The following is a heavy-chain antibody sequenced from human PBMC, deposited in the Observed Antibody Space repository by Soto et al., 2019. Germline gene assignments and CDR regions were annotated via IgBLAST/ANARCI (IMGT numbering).Heavy chain of an antibody. J-gene: IGHJ6*02. V-gene: IGHV1-46*01. CDR2: VNPSGGST. CDR1: GYTFTSYG. D-gene: IGHD6-13*01. CDR3: ARDGGRKLVLKHYYYGMDV. Sequence: GASVKVSCKASGYTFTSYGISWVRQAPGQGLEWMGIVNPSGGSTSYAQKFQGRVTMTRDTSTSTVYMELSSLRSEDTAVYYYARDGGRKLVLKHYYYGMDVWGQGTTVTVSS.